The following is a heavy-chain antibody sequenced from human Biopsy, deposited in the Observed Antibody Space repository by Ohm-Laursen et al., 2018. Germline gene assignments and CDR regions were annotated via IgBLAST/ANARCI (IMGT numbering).Heavy chain of an antibody. J-gene: IGHJ4*02. CDR1: SGSISGNY. CDR3: ARARAYSDFWGGPKDY. CDR2: INHTGST. Sequence: SETLSLTCAVSSGSISGNYWGWIRQPPGKGLEWMGEINHTGSTKYNPSLMSRVTISIDTSNSQFSLKLTSVTAADTAVYLCARARAYSDFWGGPKDYWGQGILVTVSS. V-gene: IGHV4-34*01. D-gene: IGHD3-3*01.